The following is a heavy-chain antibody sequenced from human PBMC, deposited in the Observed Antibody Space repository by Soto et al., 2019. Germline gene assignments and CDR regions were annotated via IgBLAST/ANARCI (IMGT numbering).Heavy chain of an antibody. V-gene: IGHV3-73*02. CDR3: TKSAFGRGYCSGGSCYSASYYYYYGMDV. Sequence: EVQLVESGGGLVQPGGSLKLSCAASGFTFSGSAMHWVRQASGKGLEWVGRIRSKANSYATAYAASVKGRFTISRDDSKNTAYLQMNSLKTEDTAVYYCTKSAFGRGYCSGGSCYSASYYYYYGMDVWGQGTTVTVSS. J-gene: IGHJ6*02. CDR2: IRSKANSYAT. D-gene: IGHD2-15*01. CDR1: GFTFSGSA.